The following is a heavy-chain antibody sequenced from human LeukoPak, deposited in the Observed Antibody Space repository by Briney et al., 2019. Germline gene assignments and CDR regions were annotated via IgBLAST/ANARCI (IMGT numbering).Heavy chain of an antibody. CDR2: ISGRGGRT. CDR1: GFTFSRYA. D-gene: IGHD6-13*01. J-gene: IGHJ4*02. CDR3: ASYSSTWSFDY. V-gene: IGHV3-23*01. Sequence: GGSLRLSCTASGFTFSRYARSWVRQAPGKGLHWVSDISGRGGRTDYAASVKGRFTISRDNSRNTVYLQMNSLRAEDTAVYYCASYSSTWSFDYWGQGTLVTVSS.